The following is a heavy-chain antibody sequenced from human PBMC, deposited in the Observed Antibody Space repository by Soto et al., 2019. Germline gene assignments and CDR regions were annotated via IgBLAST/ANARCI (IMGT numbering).Heavy chain of an antibody. D-gene: IGHD3-22*01. CDR2: INAGNGNT. CDR3: ARGSGYYYWDDY. J-gene: IGHJ4*02. CDR1: GYTFTNYG. Sequence: GASVKVSCKTSGYTFTNYGISWVRQAPGQRLEWMGWINAGNGNTKYSQKFQGRVTITRDTSASTAYMELSSLRSEDTAVYYCARGSGYYYWDDYWGQGTLVTASS. V-gene: IGHV1-3*01.